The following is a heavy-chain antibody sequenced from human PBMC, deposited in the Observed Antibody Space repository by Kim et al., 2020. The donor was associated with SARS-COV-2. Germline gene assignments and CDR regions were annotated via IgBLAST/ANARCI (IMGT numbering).Heavy chain of an antibody. V-gene: IGHV3-30*18. J-gene: IGHJ5*02. Sequence: GGSLRLSCAASGFTFSSYGMHWVRQAPGKGLEWVAVISYDGSNKYYADSVKGRFTISRHNSKNTLYLQMNSLRAEDTAVYYCAKDLDIVVVPAAMGPWGQGTLVTVSS. CDR1: GFTFSSYG. CDR3: AKDLDIVVVPAAMGP. CDR2: ISYDGSNK. D-gene: IGHD2-2*01.